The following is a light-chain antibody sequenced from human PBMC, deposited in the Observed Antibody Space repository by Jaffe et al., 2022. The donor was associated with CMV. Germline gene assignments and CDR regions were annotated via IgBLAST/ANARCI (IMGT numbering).Light chain of an antibody. J-gene: IGLJ3*02. V-gene: IGLV2-11*01. CDR1: SSYVGTFHY. Sequence: QSALTQPRSVSGSPGQSVTISCTGTSSYVGTFHYVSWFQLHPGKAPKLMIHDVNQRPSGVPDRFSGSQSGNTASLTISGLQAEDEAEYYCCSFVGSYTWVFGGGTKLTVL. CDR3: CSFVGSYTWV. CDR2: DVN.